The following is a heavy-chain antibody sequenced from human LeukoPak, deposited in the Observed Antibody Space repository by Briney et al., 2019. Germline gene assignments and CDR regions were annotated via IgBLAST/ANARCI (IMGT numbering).Heavy chain of an antibody. V-gene: IGHV3-23*01. CDR1: GFTFSSYA. CDR3: ARQFPNYDIFRGPIYYFGY. CDR2: ISGSGGST. J-gene: IGHJ4*02. D-gene: IGHD3-9*01. Sequence: GGSLRLSCAASGFTFSSYAMSWVRQAPGKGLEWVSAISGSGGSTYYADSVKGRFTISRDNSKNTLYLQMNSLRAEDTAVYYCARQFPNYDIFRGPIYYFGYWGQGTLVTVSS.